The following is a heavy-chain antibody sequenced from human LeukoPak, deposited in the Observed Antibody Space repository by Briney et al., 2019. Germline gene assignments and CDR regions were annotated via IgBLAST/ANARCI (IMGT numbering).Heavy chain of an antibody. CDR3: ARGEGCGGDCSENWFDP. D-gene: IGHD2-21*01. V-gene: IGHV4-38-2*02. CDR1: GYSISSGYY. J-gene: IGHJ5*02. Sequence: SETLSLTCTVSGYSISSGYYWGWIRQPPGKGLEWIGSIYHSGSTYYNPSLKSRVTISVDTSKNQFSLKLSSVTAADTAVYYCARGEGCGGDCSENWFDPWGQGTLVTASS. CDR2: IYHSGST.